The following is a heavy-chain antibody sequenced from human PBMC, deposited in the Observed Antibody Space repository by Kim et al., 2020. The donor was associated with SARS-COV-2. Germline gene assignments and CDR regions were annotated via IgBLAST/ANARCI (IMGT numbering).Heavy chain of an antibody. J-gene: IGHJ4*02. V-gene: IGHV3-30-3*01. D-gene: IGHD1-26*01. CDR2: ISYDGSNK. Sequence: GGSLRLSCAASGFTFSSYAMHWVRQAPGKGLEWVAVISYDGSNKYYADSVKGRFTISRDKSKNTLYLQMNSLRAEDTAVYYCARPQGGSYYYFDYWGQGTLVTVSS. CDR1: GFTFSSYA. CDR3: ARPQGGSYYYFDY.